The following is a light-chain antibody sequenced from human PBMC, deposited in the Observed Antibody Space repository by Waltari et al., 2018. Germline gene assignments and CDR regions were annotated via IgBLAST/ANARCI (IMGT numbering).Light chain of an antibody. Sequence: SHLLPQPPSVSVAPGQTATLTCVGNSVGSERVHWYKQKSGRAPEVVVYDDSARRSGIPERMSGAKSGNTATLTIARVEAGDEADYYCQLWDGITDHWVFGGGTKVTVL. CDR3: QLWDGITDHWV. V-gene: IGLV3-21*02. CDR2: DDS. J-gene: IGLJ3*02. CDR1: SVGSER.